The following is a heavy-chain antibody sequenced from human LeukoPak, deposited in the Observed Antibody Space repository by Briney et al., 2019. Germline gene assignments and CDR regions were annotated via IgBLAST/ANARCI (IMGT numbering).Heavy chain of an antibody. CDR3: ATIIPYAVGFDY. Sequence: ASVKVSCKVSGYTLTELSMHWVRQAPGKGLEWMGGFDPEDGETIYAQKFQGRVTMTEDTSTDTAYMELSSLRSEDTAVYYCATIIPYAVGFDYWGQGTLVTVSS. CDR2: FDPEDGET. V-gene: IGHV1-24*01. J-gene: IGHJ4*02. CDR1: GYTLTELS. D-gene: IGHD4-23*01.